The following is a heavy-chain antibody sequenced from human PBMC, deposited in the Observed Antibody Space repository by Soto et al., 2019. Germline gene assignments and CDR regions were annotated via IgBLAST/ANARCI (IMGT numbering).Heavy chain of an antibody. CDR1: GFTFSSFG. V-gene: IGHV3-30*18. CDR2: IAFDGSKK. D-gene: IGHD1-26*01. J-gene: IGHJ6*02. CDR3: AKDSMGDYYGMDV. Sequence: GGSLRLSCDASGFTFSSFGMHWVRQAPGKGLEWVAVIAFDGSKKYYADSVKGRFIISRDNSKNTLFLQMNSLRAEDTAVYYCAKDSMGDYYGMDVWGQGTTVTVSS.